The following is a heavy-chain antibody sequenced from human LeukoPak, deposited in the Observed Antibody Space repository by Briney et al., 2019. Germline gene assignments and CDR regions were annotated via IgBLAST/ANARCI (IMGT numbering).Heavy chain of an antibody. CDR1: GYTFTGYH. Sequence: ASVKVSCKASGYTFTGYHMHWVRQAPGQGLEWMGWINPNSGGTNYAQKFQGRVTMTRDTSISTAYMELSRLRSDDTAVYYCARDSSYNWNYSHWGQGTLVTVSS. D-gene: IGHD1-7*01. V-gene: IGHV1-2*02. J-gene: IGHJ4*02. CDR2: INPNSGGT. CDR3: ARDSSYNWNYSH.